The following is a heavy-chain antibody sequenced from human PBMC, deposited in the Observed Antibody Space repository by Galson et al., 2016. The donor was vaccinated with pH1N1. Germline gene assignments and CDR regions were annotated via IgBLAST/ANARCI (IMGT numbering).Heavy chain of an antibody. CDR2: IYWDDDK. CDR3: AHSRGDYSSSRSFYYFDY. J-gene: IGHJ4*02. Sequence: PALVKPTQTLTLTCTFSGFSLSTSGVGVGWIRQPPGKALDWLALIYWDDDKRYSPSLKSRLTITKDTSKNQVVLTMTNMDPVDTATYHCAHSRGDYSSSRSFYYFDYWGQGTLVTVSS. CDR1: GFSLSTSGVG. D-gene: IGHD6-6*01. V-gene: IGHV2-5*02.